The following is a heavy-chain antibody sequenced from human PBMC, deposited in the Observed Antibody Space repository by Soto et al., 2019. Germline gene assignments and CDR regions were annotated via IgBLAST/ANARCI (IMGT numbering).Heavy chain of an antibody. CDR3: ARLLYEGGYMDV. CDR1: GGSISSYY. Sequence: QVQLQESGPGLVKPSETLSLTCTVSGGSISSYYWSWIRQPPGKGLEWIGYIYYSGSTNYNPSLKSRVTISVDTSKNQFSLKLSSVTAADTAVYYCARLLYEGGYMDVWGKGTTVTVSS. CDR2: IYYSGST. J-gene: IGHJ6*03. V-gene: IGHV4-59*08. D-gene: IGHD2-2*02.